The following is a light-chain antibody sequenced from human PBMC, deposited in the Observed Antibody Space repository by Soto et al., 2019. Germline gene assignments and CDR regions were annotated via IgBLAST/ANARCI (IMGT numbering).Light chain of an antibody. V-gene: IGLV2-14*01. CDR3: MSYRGSDTSYV. CDR1: SSDIGSYNY. CDR2: EVR. J-gene: IGLJ1*01. Sequence: QSALTQPASVSGSPGQSITISCTGTSSDIGSYNYVAWYQQFPGKTPKLIIYEVRNRPSGVSFRFSGSKSGNTASLTISGLQAEDEADYYGMSYRGSDTSYVFGTGTKLTVL.